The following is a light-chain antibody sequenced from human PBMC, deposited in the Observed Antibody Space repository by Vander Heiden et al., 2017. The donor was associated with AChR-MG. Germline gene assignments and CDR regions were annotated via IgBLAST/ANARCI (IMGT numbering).Light chain of an antibody. J-gene: IGKJ4*01. CDR3: QQDDTYPLT. CDR2: KAS. V-gene: IGKV1-5*03. Sequence: DIQMTQSPSTLSASVGDRVTITCRASQSISRWLAWYRQKPGKAPNLLIYKASSLESGVSSRFSGSGSGTEFTLTISSLQPDDFATYYCQQDDTYPLTFGGGTKVEIK. CDR1: QSISRW.